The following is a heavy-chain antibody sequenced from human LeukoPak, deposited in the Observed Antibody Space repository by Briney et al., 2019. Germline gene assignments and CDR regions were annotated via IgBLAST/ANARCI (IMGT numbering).Heavy chain of an antibody. CDR1: GYTFTSYD. Sequence: ASVKVSCKASGYTFTSYDISWVRQAPGQGLEWMGWISAYNGNTNYAQKLQGRVTMTTDTSTSTAYMELRSLKSDDTAVYYCARNSEGAGFDPWGQGTLVTVSS. CDR3: ARNSEGAGFDP. J-gene: IGHJ5*02. V-gene: IGHV1-18*01. CDR2: ISAYNGNT. D-gene: IGHD1-26*01.